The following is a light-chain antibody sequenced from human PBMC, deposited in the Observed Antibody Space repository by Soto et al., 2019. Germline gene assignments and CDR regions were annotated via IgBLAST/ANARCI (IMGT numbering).Light chain of an antibody. CDR3: QQYNDWPRT. CDR1: LSVGIN. V-gene: IGKV3-15*01. CDR2: GAS. Sequence: ELVLTQSPGTLSLSPGDRATLSCRASLSVGINVAWYQQKPGQAPRLLIYGASTRATGSPDRFSASGSATEFTLTISSLLSEDFAVYYCQQYNDWPRTFGQGTKV. J-gene: IGKJ1*01.